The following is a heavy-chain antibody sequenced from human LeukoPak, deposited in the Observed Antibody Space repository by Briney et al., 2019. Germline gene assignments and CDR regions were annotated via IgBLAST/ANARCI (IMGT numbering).Heavy chain of an antibody. J-gene: IGHJ4*02. CDR1: GFTFSSYW. CDR3: ASGWFRELPEN. Sequence: QPGESLKISCAASGFTFSSYWMSWVRQAPGKGLEWVANIKQDGSEKYYVDSVKGRFAISRDNAKNSLYLQMNSLRAEDTAVYYCASGWFRELPENWGQGTLVTVSS. V-gene: IGHV3-7*01. CDR2: IKQDGSEK. D-gene: IGHD3-10*01.